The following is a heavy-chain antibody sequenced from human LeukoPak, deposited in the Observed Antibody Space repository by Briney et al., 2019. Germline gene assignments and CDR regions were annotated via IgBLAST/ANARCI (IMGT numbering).Heavy chain of an antibody. CDR3: ARGRPSNDFWSGYYGAGTYFDY. CDR1: GGSFSGYY. Sequence: SETLSFTCAVYGGSFSGYYWSWIRQPPGKGLEWIGEINHSGSTNYNPSLKSRVTISVDTSKNQFSLKLSSVTAADTAVYYCARGRPSNDFWSGYYGAGTYFDYWGQGTLVTVSS. CDR2: INHSGST. V-gene: IGHV4-34*01. J-gene: IGHJ4*02. D-gene: IGHD3-3*01.